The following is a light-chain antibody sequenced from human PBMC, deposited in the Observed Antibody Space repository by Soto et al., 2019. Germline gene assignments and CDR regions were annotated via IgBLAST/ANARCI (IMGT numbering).Light chain of an antibody. J-gene: IGLJ7*01. CDR2: EVT. V-gene: IGLV2-8*01. CDR3: SSYAASNNFYFV. Sequence: QSVLTQPPSASGSPGQSVTISCTGTSSDVGGYNYVSWYQQYPGRAPKLMIYEVTKRPSGVPDRFSGSKSGNTASLTVSGLQAEDEADYYCSSYAASNNFYFVFGGGTQLTVX. CDR1: SSDVGGYNY.